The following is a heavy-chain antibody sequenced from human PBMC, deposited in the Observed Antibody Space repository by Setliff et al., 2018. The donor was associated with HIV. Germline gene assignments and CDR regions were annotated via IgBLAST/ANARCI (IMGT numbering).Heavy chain of an antibody. J-gene: IGHJ4*02. V-gene: IGHV1-18*04. CDR2: IDVNKGNT. Sequence: GASVKVFCKASGYIFLGYDISWVRQAPGQGLEWMGWIDVNKGNTNYAEKFQGRVTLTTDTSTNTAYMEVRSLTSDDTAVYYCVRDGIIRTTRVFDYWGQGTRVTVSS. CDR3: VRDGIIRTTRVFDY. CDR1: GYIFLGYD. D-gene: IGHD3-16*02.